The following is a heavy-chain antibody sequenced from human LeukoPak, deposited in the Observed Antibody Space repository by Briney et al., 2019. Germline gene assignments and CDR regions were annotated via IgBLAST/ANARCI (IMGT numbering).Heavy chain of an antibody. CDR2: ISESGTYI. V-gene: IGHV3-48*03. CDR3: ARGEGQYCSGGNCFSGRYFDY. J-gene: IGHJ4*02. CDR1: GFTFSNYE. D-gene: IGHD2-15*01. Sequence: GGSLRLASAASGFTFSNYEMNWARQAPGKGLEWVSYISESGTYIFYADSVKGRFTISRDNAKDSLYLQMNSLRAEDTAVYYCARGEGQYCSGGNCFSGRYFDYWGQGTLVTVSS.